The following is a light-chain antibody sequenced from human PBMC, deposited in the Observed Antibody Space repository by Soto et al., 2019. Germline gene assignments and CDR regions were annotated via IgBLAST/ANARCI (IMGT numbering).Light chain of an antibody. Sequence: QSALTQPASVSGSPGQSITISCTGTSSDIGGYNYVSWYQQHPGKAPKLMIYDVSKRPSGVSNRFSGSKSGNTATLTISGLQAEDEADYYCSSYTGGSTYVFGTGTKVTVL. V-gene: IGLV2-14*01. CDR2: DVS. CDR1: SSDIGGYNY. J-gene: IGLJ1*01. CDR3: SSYTGGSTYV.